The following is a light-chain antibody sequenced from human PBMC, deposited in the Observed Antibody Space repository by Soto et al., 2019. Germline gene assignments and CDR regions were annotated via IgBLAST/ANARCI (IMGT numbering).Light chain of an antibody. CDR3: QQYGTSPLT. CDR1: QSVGSTY. CDR2: GAS. J-gene: IGKJ4*01. V-gene: IGKV3-20*01. Sequence: GTLSLSPGTRATLSCRASQSVGSTYLAWYQQKPGQAPRLLIYGASSRATAIPDRFSGSGSGTDFTLTISRLEPEDFAVYYCQQYGTSPLTFGGGTKVDIK.